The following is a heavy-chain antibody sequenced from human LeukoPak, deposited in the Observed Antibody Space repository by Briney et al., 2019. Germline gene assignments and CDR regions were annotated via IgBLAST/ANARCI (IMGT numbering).Heavy chain of an antibody. J-gene: IGHJ6*02. CDR1: XYXXTGYY. Sequence: GASXXXXCXAXXYXXTGYYMXXVRQAPGQGLEWMGWINPNSGGTNYAQKFQGRVTMTRDTSISTAYMELSRLRSDDTAVYYCARDDYGDYYYGMDVWGQGTTVTVSS. CDR3: ARDDYGDYYYGMDV. D-gene: IGHD4-17*01. V-gene: IGHV1-2*02. CDR2: INPNSGGT.